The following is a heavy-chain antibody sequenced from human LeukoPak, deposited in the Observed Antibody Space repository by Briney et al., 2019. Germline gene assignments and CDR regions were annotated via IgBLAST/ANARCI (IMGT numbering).Heavy chain of an antibody. CDR1: GFTFSDYY. D-gene: IGHD1-1*01. J-gene: IGHJ6*03. Sequence: GGSLILSCAASGFTFSDYYMSWIRQAPGKGLEWVSYISSSGSTVYYSDSVKGRFTISRDNAKNSLYLQMNSLRAEDTAVYYCARPNWSDYYYYMDVWGKGTTVTVSS. CDR2: ISSSGSTV. V-gene: IGHV3-11*04. CDR3: ARPNWSDYYYYMDV.